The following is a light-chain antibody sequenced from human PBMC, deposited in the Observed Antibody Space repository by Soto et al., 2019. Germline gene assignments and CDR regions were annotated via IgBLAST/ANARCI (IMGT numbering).Light chain of an antibody. V-gene: IGKV3-20*01. CDR2: GAS. J-gene: IGKJ1*01. CDR1: QRVNSSY. Sequence: EIVLTQSPGTLSFSAGERATLSCRASQRVNSSYLAWYQQKPGQAPRLLIYGASSRATGIPDRFSGSGSGTDFTLTISRLEPEDFAVYYCQQYGSSRTFGQGTKVDIK. CDR3: QQYGSSRT.